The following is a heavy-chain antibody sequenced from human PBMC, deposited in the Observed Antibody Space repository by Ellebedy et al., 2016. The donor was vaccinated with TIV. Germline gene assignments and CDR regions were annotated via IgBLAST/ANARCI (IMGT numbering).Heavy chain of an antibody. Sequence: GESLKISCAASGFSFRSYAMSWVRQAPGKGLEWVSSITGSGGNTYYADSVKGRFTISRDNSKDTLFLQMNSLRAEDTAIYFCARDPVGVGPAFDVWGQGTMVTVSS. J-gene: IGHJ3*01. D-gene: IGHD4-23*01. CDR3: ARDPVGVGPAFDV. CDR2: ITGSGGNT. CDR1: GFSFRSYA. V-gene: IGHV3-23*01.